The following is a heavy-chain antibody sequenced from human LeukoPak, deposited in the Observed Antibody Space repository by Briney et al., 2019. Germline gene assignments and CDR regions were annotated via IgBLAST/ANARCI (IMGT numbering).Heavy chain of an antibody. D-gene: IGHD3-22*01. J-gene: IGHJ4*02. V-gene: IGHV3-48*01. Sequence: PGRSLRLSCAASGFTFSSYSMNWVRQAPGKGLEGVSYISSSSSTIYYADSVKGRFTISRDNAKNSLYLQMNSLRAEDTAVYYCATGRSYYDSSGYYYTTGADYWGQGTLVTVSS. CDR3: ATGRSYYDSSGYYYTTGADY. CDR1: GFTFSSYS. CDR2: ISSSSSTI.